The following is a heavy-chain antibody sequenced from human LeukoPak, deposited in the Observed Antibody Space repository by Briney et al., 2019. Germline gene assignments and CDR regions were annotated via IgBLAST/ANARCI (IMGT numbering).Heavy chain of an antibody. J-gene: IGHJ6*03. Sequence: ASVKVSCKASGGTFSSYAISWVRQAPGQGLEWMGGIIPIFGTANYAQKFQGRVTITRNTSISTAYMELSSLRSEDTAVYYCARVQLWSPYYYYYYMDVWGKGTTVTVSS. CDR2: IIPIFGTA. CDR3: ARVQLWSPYYYYYYMDV. D-gene: IGHD5-18*01. V-gene: IGHV1-69*05. CDR1: GGTFSSYA.